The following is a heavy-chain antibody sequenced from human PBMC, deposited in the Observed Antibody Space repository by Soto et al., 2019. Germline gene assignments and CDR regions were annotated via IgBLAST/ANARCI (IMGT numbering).Heavy chain of an antibody. CDR3: ARDLGAFNYGSAYFDY. Sequence: GGSLRLSCAASGFTFSSYAMSWVRQAPGKGLEWVSAISGSGGSTYYADSVKGRFTISRDNSKNTLYLQMNSLRAEDTAVYYCARDLGAFNYGSAYFDYWGQGTPVTVSS. CDR2: ISGSGGST. D-gene: IGHD3-10*01. CDR1: GFTFSSYA. J-gene: IGHJ4*02. V-gene: IGHV3-23*01.